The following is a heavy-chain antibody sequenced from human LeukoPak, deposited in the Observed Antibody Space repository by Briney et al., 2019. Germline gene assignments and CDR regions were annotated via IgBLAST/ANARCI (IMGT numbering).Heavy chain of an antibody. D-gene: IGHD3-10*01. Sequence: GGSLRLSCAASGFTFSSYSMNWVRQAPGKGLECVSSISSSSSYIYYADSVKGRFTISRDNAKNSLYLQMNSLRAEDTAVYHCARVFTSHSDYWGQGTLVTVSS. CDR2: ISSSSSYI. J-gene: IGHJ4*02. CDR3: ARVFTSHSDY. V-gene: IGHV3-21*01. CDR1: GFTFSSYS.